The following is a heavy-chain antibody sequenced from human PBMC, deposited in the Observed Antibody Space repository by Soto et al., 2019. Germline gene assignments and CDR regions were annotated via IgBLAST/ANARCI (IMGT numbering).Heavy chain of an antibody. D-gene: IGHD3-10*01. V-gene: IGHV4-31*11. CDR3: ARGLTLTMVRGAIIDY. J-gene: IGHJ4*02. CDR1: GGSISSGPYY. Sequence: TLSLTCAASGGSISSGPYYWSWIRQHPGKGLEWIGYLYYSGSTYYNPPLKSRVAISVDTSKNQFSLKLSSVTAADTAVYYCARGLTLTMVRGAIIDYWGQGTLVTVSS. CDR2: LYYSGST.